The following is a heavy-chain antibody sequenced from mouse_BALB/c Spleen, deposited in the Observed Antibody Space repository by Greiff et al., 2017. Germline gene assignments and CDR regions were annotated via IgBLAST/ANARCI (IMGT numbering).Heavy chain of an antibody. J-gene: IGHJ2*01. CDR3: AREGTGKLGY. CDR1: GYTFTDYA. V-gene: IGHV1S137*01. D-gene: IGHD4-1*01. Sequence: VQLVESGAELVRPGVSVKISCKGSGYTFTDYAMHWVKQSHAKSLEWIGVISTYYGDASYNQKFKGKATMTVDKSSSTAYMELARLTSEDSAIYYCAREGTGKLGYWGQGTTLTVSS. CDR2: ISTYYGDA.